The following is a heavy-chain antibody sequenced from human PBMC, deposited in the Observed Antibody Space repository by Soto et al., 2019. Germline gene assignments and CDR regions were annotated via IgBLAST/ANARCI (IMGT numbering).Heavy chain of an antibody. Sequence: GGSLRLSCAASGFTFSSYWMSWVRQAPGKGLEWVANIKQDGSEKYYVDSVKGRFTISRDNAKNSLYLQMNSLGAEDTAVYYCAREYSSSWYHVNYFDYWGQGTLVTVXS. CDR1: GFTFSSYW. V-gene: IGHV3-7*01. CDR2: IKQDGSEK. CDR3: AREYSSSWYHVNYFDY. J-gene: IGHJ4*02. D-gene: IGHD6-13*01.